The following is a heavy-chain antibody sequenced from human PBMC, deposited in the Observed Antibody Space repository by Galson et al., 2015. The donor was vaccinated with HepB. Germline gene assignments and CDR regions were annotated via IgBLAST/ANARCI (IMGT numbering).Heavy chain of an antibody. CDR2: ISGSGGST. Sequence: SLRLSCAASGFTFSSYAMSWVRQAPGKGLEWVSAISGSGGSTYYADSVKGRFTISRDNSKNTLYLQMNSLRAEDTAVYYCAKGSMIVVVMDYWGQGTLVTVSS. J-gene: IGHJ4*02. D-gene: IGHD3-22*01. CDR1: GFTFSSYA. V-gene: IGHV3-23*01. CDR3: AKGSMIVVVMDY.